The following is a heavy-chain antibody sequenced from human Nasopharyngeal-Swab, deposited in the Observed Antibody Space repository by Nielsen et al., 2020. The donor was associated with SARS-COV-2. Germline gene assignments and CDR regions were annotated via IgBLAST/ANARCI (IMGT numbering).Heavy chain of an antibody. Sequence: SETLSLTCTVSGGSISSYYWSWIRQPPGKGLEWIGYIYYSGSTNYNPSLKSRVTISVDTSKNQFSLKLSSVTAADTAVYYCARGVQGYCSGGSCYYFDYWGQGTLVTVSS. CDR1: GGSISSYY. V-gene: IGHV4-59*01. J-gene: IGHJ4*02. CDR2: IYYSGST. CDR3: ARGVQGYCSGGSCYYFDY. D-gene: IGHD2-15*01.